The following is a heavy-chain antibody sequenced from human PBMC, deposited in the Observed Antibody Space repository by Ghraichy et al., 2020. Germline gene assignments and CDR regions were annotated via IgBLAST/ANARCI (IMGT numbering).Heavy chain of an antibody. Sequence: SGPTLVKPTQTLTLTCTFSGFSLSTSGVGVGWIRQPPGKALEWLALIYWDDDKRYSPSLKSRLTITKDTSKNQVVLTMTNMDPVDTATYYCAHRLASAVAGTRLNFWVQRTLVTVFS. V-gene: IGHV2-5*02. D-gene: IGHD6-19*01. CDR2: IYWDDDK. J-gene: IGHJ4*02. CDR3: AHRLASAVAGTRLNF. CDR1: GFSLSTSGVG.